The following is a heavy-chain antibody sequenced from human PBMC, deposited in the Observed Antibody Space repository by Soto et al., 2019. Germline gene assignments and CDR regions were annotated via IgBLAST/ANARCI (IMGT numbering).Heavy chain of an antibody. CDR2: IIPILGIA. Sequence: QVQLVQSGAEVKKPGSSVKVSCKASGGTFSSYTISWVRQAPGQGLEWMGRIIPILGIANYAQKFQGRVTITADKSTSTAYMELSSLRSEDTAVYYCARGGYCSSTSCYARLDYWGQGTLVTVSS. V-gene: IGHV1-69*02. CDR1: GGTFSSYT. CDR3: ARGGYCSSTSCYARLDY. J-gene: IGHJ4*02. D-gene: IGHD2-2*01.